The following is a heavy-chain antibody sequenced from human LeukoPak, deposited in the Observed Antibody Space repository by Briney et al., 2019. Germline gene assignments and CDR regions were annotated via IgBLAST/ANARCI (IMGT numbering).Heavy chain of an antibody. CDR1: GDSISIYY. V-gene: IGHV4-59*01. J-gene: IGHJ4*02. D-gene: IGHD3-10*01. CDR2: IYNSGSN. CDR3: ARDRELGY. Sequence: SETLSLTCSVSGDSISIYYWSWIRQPPGKGLEWIGYIYNSGSNNYNPSLKSRVTISVDTSKNQFSLKLTSVTAADTAVYYCARDRELGYWGQGTLVTVSS.